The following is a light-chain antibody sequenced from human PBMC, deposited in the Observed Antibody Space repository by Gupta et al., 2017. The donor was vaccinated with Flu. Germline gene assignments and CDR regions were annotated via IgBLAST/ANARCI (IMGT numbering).Light chain of an antibody. Sequence: DIQMTQSPSSLSASVGDRVTITCRASQSISSYLNWYQQKPGKAPKLLIYAASSWQSGVPSRFSGSGSGTDFTLTISRLQPEDFATYYCQQSDSTPLTFGRGTKVEIK. J-gene: IGKJ4*01. CDR3: QQSDSTPLT. V-gene: IGKV1-39*01. CDR2: AAS. CDR1: QSISSY.